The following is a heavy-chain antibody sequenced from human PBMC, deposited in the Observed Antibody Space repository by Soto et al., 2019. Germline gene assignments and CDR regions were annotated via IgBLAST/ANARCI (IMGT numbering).Heavy chain of an antibody. D-gene: IGHD5-18*01. CDR1: GYTFTSYA. CDR3: ARAARADGITAMVYYSIDY. J-gene: IGHJ4*02. Sequence: ASVKVSCKASGYTFTSYAMHWVRQAPGQRLEWMGWNNAGNGNTKYSQKFQGRVTITRDTSASTAYMELSSLRSEDTAAYYCARAARADGITAMVYYSIDYWGQRTLLTVST. V-gene: IGHV1-3*01. CDR2: NNAGNGNT.